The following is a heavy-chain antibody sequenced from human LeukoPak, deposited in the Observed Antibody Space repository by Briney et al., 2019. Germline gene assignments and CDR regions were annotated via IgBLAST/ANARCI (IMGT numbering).Heavy chain of an antibody. J-gene: IGHJ3*02. CDR2: IYYSGST. CDR3: ARYPRDGYYVGAFDI. D-gene: IGHD3-3*01. Sequence: SETLSLTCTVSGGSISSYYWSWIRQPPGKGLEWIGYIYYSGSTNYNPSLKSRVTISVDTSKNQFSLKLSSVTAADTAVYYCARYPRDGYYVGAFDIWGQGTMVTVSS. CDR1: GGSISSYY. V-gene: IGHV4-59*01.